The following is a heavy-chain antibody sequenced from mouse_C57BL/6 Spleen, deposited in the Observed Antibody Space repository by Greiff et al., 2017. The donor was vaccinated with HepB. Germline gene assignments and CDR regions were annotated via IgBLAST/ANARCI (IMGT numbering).Heavy chain of an antibody. CDR3: TRREAITTVVAPFDY. J-gene: IGHJ2*01. CDR2: IYPGNSDT. CDR1: GYTFTSYW. D-gene: IGHD1-1*01. Sequence: VQLQQSGTVLARPGASVKMSCKTSGYTFTSYWMHWVKQRPGQGLEWIGAIYPGNSDTSYNQKFKGKAKLTAVTSASTAYMELSSLTNEDSAVYYCTRREAITTVVAPFDYWGQGTTLTVSS. V-gene: IGHV1-5*01.